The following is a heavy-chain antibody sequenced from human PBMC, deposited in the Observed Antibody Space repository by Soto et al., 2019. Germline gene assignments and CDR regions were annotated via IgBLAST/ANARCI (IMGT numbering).Heavy chain of an antibody. V-gene: IGHV3-23*01. CDR3: AKDGIRKDDY. J-gene: IGHJ4*02. CDR1: GFSFSNFA. CDR2: ISDSGTKT. Sequence: VGSLRRSCAASGFSFSNFAMSLVRQAPGKGLEWVSSISDSGTKTFYGDSVKGRFAISRDTSKNTVYMQMNNLRAEDTALYYCAKDGIRKDDYWGQGTVVTVSS.